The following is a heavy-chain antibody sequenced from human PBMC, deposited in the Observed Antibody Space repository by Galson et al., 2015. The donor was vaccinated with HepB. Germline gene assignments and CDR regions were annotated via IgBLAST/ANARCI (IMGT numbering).Heavy chain of an antibody. V-gene: IGHV3-23*01. D-gene: IGHD2-2*01. J-gene: IGHJ4*02. CDR3: AKSLCPRRCSSTTSWSFDY. Sequence: SLRLSCAASGFTFSSYAMSWVRQAPGKGLEWVSAISGSGGCTYYADSVKGRFTISRDNSKNTLYLQMNSLRAEDTAVYYCAKSLCPRRCSSTTSWSFDYWGQGTLVTVSS. CDR1: GFTFSSYA. CDR2: ISGSGGCT.